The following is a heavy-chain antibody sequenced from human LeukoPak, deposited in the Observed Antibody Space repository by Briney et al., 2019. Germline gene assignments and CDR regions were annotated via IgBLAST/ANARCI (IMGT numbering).Heavy chain of an antibody. V-gene: IGHV3-30*04. CDR2: ISYDGSNR. D-gene: IGHD2-2*01. CDR1: GFTFSSYA. CDR3: ARDLWDIVVVPANYYGMDA. Sequence: GRSLRLSCAASGFTFSSYAMHWVRQAPGKGLEWVAVISYDGSNRYYADSVKGRFTISRDNSKNTLYLQMNSLRAEDTAVYYCARDLWDIVVVPANYYGMDAWGQGTTVTVSS. J-gene: IGHJ6*02.